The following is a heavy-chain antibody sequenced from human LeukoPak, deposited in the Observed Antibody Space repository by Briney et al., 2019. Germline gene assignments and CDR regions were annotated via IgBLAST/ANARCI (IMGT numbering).Heavy chain of an antibody. CDR2: ISSSGSTM. CDR1: GFTFSNYG. J-gene: IGHJ5*02. D-gene: IGHD2-21*01. CDR3: ASLFVVLS. V-gene: IGHV3-48*03. Sequence: AGGSLRLSCAASGFTFSNYGMNWVRQAPGKGLEWISYISSSGSTMYYADSVRGRFTISRDNAKNSLYLQMNSLRAEDTAVYYCASLFVVLSWGQGALLTVSS.